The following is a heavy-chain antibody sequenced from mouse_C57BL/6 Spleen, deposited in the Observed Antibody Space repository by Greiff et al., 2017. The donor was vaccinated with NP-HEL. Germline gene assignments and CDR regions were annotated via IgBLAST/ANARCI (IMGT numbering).Heavy chain of an antibody. CDR2: ISSGSSTI. J-gene: IGHJ4*01. V-gene: IGHV5-17*01. CDR3: ARLRYYAMDY. CDR1: GFTFSDYG. Sequence: EVHLVESGGGLVKPGGSLKLSCAASGFTFSDYGMHWVRPAPEKGLEWVAYISSGSSTIYYADTVKGRFTISRDNAKNTMFLKMTSLRSEDTAMYYCARLRYYAMDYWGQGTSVTVSS.